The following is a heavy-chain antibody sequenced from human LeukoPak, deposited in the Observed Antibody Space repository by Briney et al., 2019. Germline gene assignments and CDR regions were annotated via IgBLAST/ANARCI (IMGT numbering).Heavy chain of an antibody. Sequence: PGGSLRLSCAVSGFMFKRYNMKWVRQAPGEGLGWVSSISISSSNYIYYADSVKGRFTISRDNAKNSLYLQMSSLRAEDTAVYYCAGGLGLLKRNYFDYWGQGSLVIVSS. V-gene: IGHV3-21*01. J-gene: IGHJ4*02. CDR2: ISISSSNYI. D-gene: IGHD3/OR15-3a*01. CDR1: GFMFKRYN. CDR3: AGGLGLLKRNYFDY.